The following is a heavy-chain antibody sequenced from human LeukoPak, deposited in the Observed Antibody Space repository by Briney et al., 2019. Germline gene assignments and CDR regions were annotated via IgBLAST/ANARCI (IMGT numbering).Heavy chain of an antibody. Sequence: PGESLKISCKGSGYSFTSHWIGWVRQMPGKGLEWMGIISGDESDTRYSPSFQGQVTISADKSISTTYLQWSSLKASDTAMYYCARHGGSITMIRGSNSGAFDIWGQGTMVTVSS. D-gene: IGHD3-10*01. V-gene: IGHV5-51*01. CDR3: ARHGGSITMIRGSNSGAFDI. CDR2: ISGDESDT. CDR1: GYSFTSHW. J-gene: IGHJ3*02.